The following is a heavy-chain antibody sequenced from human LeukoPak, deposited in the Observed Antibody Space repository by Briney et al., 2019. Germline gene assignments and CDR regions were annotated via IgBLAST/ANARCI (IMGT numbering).Heavy chain of an antibody. CDR1: GYTLTGYY. Sequence: ASVKVSCKASGYTLTGYYMHWVRQAPGQGLEWMGWINPNSGGTNYAQKFQGRVTMTRDTSISTAYMELSRLRSDDTAVYYCARPGMVRGENWFDPWGQGTLVTVSS. CDR2: INPNSGGT. J-gene: IGHJ5*02. D-gene: IGHD3-10*01. CDR3: ARPGMVRGENWFDP. V-gene: IGHV1-2*02.